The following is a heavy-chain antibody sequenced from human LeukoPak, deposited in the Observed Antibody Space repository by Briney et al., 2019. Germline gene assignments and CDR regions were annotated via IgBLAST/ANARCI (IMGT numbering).Heavy chain of an antibody. Sequence: GGSLRLSCAASGFIFNKYWMAWVRQAPGKGLEWVANINEDGGDRNYVDSLKGRFTISRDNAKNSLYLQMNSLRAEDTAVYYCARDAHHYDILTGYYKGIDYWGQGTLVTVSS. D-gene: IGHD3-9*01. CDR2: INEDGGDR. J-gene: IGHJ4*02. V-gene: IGHV3-7*03. CDR3: ARDAHHYDILTGYYKGIDY. CDR1: GFIFNKYW.